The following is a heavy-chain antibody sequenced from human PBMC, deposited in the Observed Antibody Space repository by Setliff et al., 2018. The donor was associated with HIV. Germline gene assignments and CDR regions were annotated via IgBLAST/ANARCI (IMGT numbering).Heavy chain of an antibody. V-gene: IGHV3-48*01. D-gene: IGHD6-19*01. J-gene: IGHJ6*03. CDR2: ISSSSSTI. CDR1: GFTFSSYS. CDR3: ARDSGGWYPTGDYYYYYMDV. Sequence: GGSLRLSCAASGFTFSSYSMNWVRQAPGKGLEWVSYISSSSSTIYYADSVKGRFTISRDNAKNSLYLQMNSLRAEDTAVYYCARDSGGWYPTGDYYYYYMDVWGKGTTGTVSS.